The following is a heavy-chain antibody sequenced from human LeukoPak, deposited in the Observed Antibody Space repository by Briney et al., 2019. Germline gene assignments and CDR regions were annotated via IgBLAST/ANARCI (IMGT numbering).Heavy chain of an antibody. CDR1: GGTFSSYA. CDR3: ARSSFYGGVTRYYFDY. V-gene: IGHV1-69*04. D-gene: IGHD3-16*01. CDR2: ILPILGIA. J-gene: IGHJ4*02. Sequence: SVKVSCKASGGTFSSYAISWVRQAPGQGLEWMGRILPILGIANYAQKFQGRVTITADKSTSTAYMELSSLRSEDTAVYYCARSSFYGGVTRYYFDYWGQGTLVTVSS.